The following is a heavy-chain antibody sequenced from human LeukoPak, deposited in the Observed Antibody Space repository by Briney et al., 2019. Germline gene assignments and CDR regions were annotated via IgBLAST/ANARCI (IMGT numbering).Heavy chain of an antibody. J-gene: IGHJ3*02. CDR3: ARWDYDFWSGFYSGDAFDI. V-gene: IGHV3-21*01. D-gene: IGHD3-3*01. CDR2: ISRTSRYI. CDR1: GFTFSSYT. Sequence: GGSLRLSCAASGFTFSSYTMNWVRQAPGKGLEWVSSISRTSRYIYYADSVKGRFTISRDNPKNSLYLQTNSLRAEDTAVYYCARWDYDFWSGFYSGDAFDIWGQGTMVTVSS.